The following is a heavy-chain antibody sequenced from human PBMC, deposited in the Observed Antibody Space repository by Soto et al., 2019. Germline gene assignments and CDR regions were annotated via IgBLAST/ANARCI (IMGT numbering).Heavy chain of an antibody. J-gene: IGHJ4*02. Sequence: HPGGSLRLSCAASGFTVSISYMTWVRQVPGKGLEWVSIIYSDGYTYYADSVKGRFTISRDSSNNTLYLEMAGLRADDTAVYYCARRKFCSSTTCFDYWGQGTRVTVSS. V-gene: IGHV3-66*01. CDR1: GFTVSISY. D-gene: IGHD2-2*01. CDR3: ARRKFCSSTTCFDY. CDR2: IYSDGYT.